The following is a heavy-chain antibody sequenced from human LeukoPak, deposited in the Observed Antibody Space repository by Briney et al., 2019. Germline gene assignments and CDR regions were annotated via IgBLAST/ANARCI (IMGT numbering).Heavy chain of an antibody. D-gene: IGHD3-9*01. CDR1: GYTLTELS. CDR2: FDPEDGET. CDR3: ATGLTKAVLRYFDWPGGFDY. V-gene: IGHV1-24*01. J-gene: IGHJ4*02. Sequence: ASVTVSCKVSGYTLTELSMHWVRQAPGKGLEWMGGFDPEDGETIYAQKFQGRVTMTEDTSTDTAYMELSSLRSEDTAVYYCATGLTKAVLRYFDWPGGFDYWGQGTLVTVSS.